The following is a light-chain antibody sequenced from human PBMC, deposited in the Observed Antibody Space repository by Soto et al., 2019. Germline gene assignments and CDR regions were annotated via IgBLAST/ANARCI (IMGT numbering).Light chain of an antibody. J-gene: IGKJ5*01. CDR1: QSVSSNY. V-gene: IGKV3-20*01. CDR3: QQYGSSTIT. CDR2: GAS. Sequence: EIALTQSPGTLSLSPGERATPSCRASQSVSSNYLAWYQQKPGQGPRLLIYGASSRATGIPDRFSGSGSGTDFTLTISRLEPEDFAVYYCQQYGSSTITFGQGTRLEIK.